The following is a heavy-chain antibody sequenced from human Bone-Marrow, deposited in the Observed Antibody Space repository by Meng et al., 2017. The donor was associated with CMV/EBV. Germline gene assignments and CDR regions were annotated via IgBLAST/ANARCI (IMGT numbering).Heavy chain of an antibody. J-gene: IGHJ6*02. D-gene: IGHD6-6*01. CDR2: IIPILGIT. CDR3: ARVVSSSSPWYYYGMDV. Sequence: SVKVSCKASGCSFSRYVISWVRQAPGQGPEWMGGIIPILGITNYAQKFQGRLTITADKSTTTGYMEWSSLRAEDTAVYYCARVVSSSSPWYYYGMDVWGQGTTVTVSS. CDR1: GCSFSRYV. V-gene: IGHV1-69*10.